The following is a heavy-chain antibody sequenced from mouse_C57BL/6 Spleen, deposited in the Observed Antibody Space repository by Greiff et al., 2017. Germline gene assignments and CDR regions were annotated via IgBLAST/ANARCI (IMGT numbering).Heavy chain of an antibody. V-gene: IGHV1-47*01. CDR3: AREPVVTTVVGPSYWYFDV. J-gene: IGHJ1*03. CDR2: FYPYNDDT. D-gene: IGHD1-1*01. CDR1: GYTFTTYP. Sequence: VKLVESGAELVKPGASVKMSCKASGYTFTTYPIEWMKQNHGKSLEWIGNFYPYNDDTKYNEKFKGKATLTVEKSSSTVYLELSRLTSDGSAVYYCAREPVVTTVVGPSYWYFDVWGTGTTVTVSS.